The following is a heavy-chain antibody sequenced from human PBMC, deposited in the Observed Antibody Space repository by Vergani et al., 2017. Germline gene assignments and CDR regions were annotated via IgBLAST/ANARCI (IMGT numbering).Heavy chain of an antibody. CDR1: GGTFSSYA. CDR2: IIPIFGTA. CDR3: ARATDHGYGSGSYYNDY. J-gene: IGHJ4*02. Sequence: QVQLVQSGAEVKKPGSSVKVSCKASGGTFSSYAISWVRQAPGQGLEWMGGIIPIFGTANNAQKFQGRVTITADESTSTAYMELSSLRSEDTAVYYCARATDHGYGSGSYYNDYWGQGTLVTVSS. V-gene: IGHV1-69*01. D-gene: IGHD3-10*01.